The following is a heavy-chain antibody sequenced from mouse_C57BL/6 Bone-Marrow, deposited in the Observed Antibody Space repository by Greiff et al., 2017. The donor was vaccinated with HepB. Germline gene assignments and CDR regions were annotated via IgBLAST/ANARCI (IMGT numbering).Heavy chain of an antibody. CDR2: IDPSDSYT. V-gene: IGHV1-59*01. CDR3: ARTPYWAYYAMDY. Sequence: QVQLQQSGAELVRPGTSVKLSCKASGYTFTSYWMHWVKQRPGQGLEWIGVIDPSDSYTNYNQKFKGKATLTVDTSSSTAYMQLSSLTSEDSAVYYCARTPYWAYYAMDYWGQGTSVTVSS. D-gene: IGHD2-10*01. J-gene: IGHJ4*01. CDR1: GYTFTSYW.